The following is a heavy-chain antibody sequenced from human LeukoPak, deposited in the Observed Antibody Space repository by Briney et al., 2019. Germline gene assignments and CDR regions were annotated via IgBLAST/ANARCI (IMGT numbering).Heavy chain of an antibody. CDR2: IYHSGST. V-gene: IGHV4-38-2*02. CDR3: ARDYSTYDFWSGYFY. D-gene: IGHD3-3*01. CDR1: GYSISSGYY. J-gene: IGHJ4*02. Sequence: SETLSLTCTVSGYSISSGYYWGGRRQPPGKGVEGGGSIYHSGSTYYNPSLKSRVTISVATSKTQFSLKLSSVTAADTAVYYCARDYSTYDFWSGYFYWGQGTLVTVSS.